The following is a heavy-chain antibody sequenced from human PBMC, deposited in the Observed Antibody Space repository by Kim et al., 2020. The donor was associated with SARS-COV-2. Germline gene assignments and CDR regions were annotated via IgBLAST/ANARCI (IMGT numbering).Heavy chain of an antibody. V-gene: IGHV1-2*06. CDR2: INPNSGAT. D-gene: IGHD6-13*01. Sequence: ASVKVSCKASGYTFTNYYLHWVRQAPGQGLEWVGRINPNSGATNYAQNFQGRVTMTRDTSISTAYMELSRLRSDDTAVYYCASLFWGLGAAAAGTGMDVWGQGTTVTVSS. CDR3: ASLFWGLGAAAAGTGMDV. J-gene: IGHJ6*02. CDR1: GYTFTNYY.